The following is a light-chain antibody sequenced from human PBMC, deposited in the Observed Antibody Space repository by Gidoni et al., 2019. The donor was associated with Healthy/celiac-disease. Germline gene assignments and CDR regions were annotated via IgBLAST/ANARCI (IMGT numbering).Light chain of an antibody. CDR1: QSVSSY. CDR3: QQRSNWLLT. V-gene: IGKV3-11*01. Sequence: PATLSLSPGERATLSCRASQSVSSYLAWYQQKPGQAPRLLIYDASNRATGIPARFSGSGSGTDFTLTISSLEPEDFAVYYCQQRSNWLLTFGGGTKVEIK. CDR2: DAS. J-gene: IGKJ4*01.